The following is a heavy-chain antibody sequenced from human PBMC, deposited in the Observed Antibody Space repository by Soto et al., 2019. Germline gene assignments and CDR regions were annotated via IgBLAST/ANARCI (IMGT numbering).Heavy chain of an antibody. Sequence: ASVKVSCKTSEYTFTGYYIYWVRQAPGQGLEWMGWINPHSGGTDSSQKFQGRVTMTRDTSISTAYMELSRLRSDDTAVYYCAGTSCSSTTCTTTYWGQGTLVTVSS. CDR3: AGTSCSSTTCTTTY. D-gene: IGHD2-2*01. CDR1: EYTFTGYY. CDR2: INPHSGGT. V-gene: IGHV1-2*02. J-gene: IGHJ4*02.